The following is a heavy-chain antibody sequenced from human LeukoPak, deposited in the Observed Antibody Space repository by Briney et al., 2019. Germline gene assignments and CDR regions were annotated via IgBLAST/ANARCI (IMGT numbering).Heavy chain of an antibody. CDR3: TFNLGSGSYAFDI. CDR2: IYYSGST. V-gene: IGHV4-39*07. CDR1: GGSISGSNYS. D-gene: IGHD3-10*01. J-gene: IGHJ3*02. Sequence: SETLSLTCTVSGGSISGSNYSWGWIRQPPGKGLEWIGSIYYSGSTFYNPSLKSRVTISEDTSKNQFSLKLNSLTAADTAVYYCTFNLGSGSYAFDIWGQGTMVTVSS.